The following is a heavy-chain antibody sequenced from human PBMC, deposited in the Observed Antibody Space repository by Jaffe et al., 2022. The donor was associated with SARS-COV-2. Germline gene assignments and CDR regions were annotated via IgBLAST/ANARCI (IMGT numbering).Heavy chain of an antibody. CDR2: ISSSSSYI. D-gene: IGHD2-15*01. J-gene: IGHJ4*02. Sequence: EVQLVESGGGLVKPGGSLRLSCAASGFTFSSYSMNWVRQAPGKGLEWVSSISSSSSYIYYADSVKGRFTISRDNAKNSLYLQMNSLRAEDTAVYYCARDLRDIVVVVAATRGIFDYWGQGTLVTVSS. CDR1: GFTFSSYS. CDR3: ARDLRDIVVVVAATRGIFDY. V-gene: IGHV3-21*01.